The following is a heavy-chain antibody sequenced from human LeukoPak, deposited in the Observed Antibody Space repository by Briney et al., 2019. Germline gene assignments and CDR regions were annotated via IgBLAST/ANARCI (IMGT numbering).Heavy chain of an antibody. CDR3: ASTSRLSRLTMATTPNFDY. J-gene: IGHJ4*02. Sequence: SETLSLTCTVSGGSISSYYWSWIRQPPGKGLEWIGYIYTSGSTNYNPSLKSRVTISVDTSKNQFSLKLSSVTAADTAVYYCASTSRLSRLTMATTPNFDYWGQGTLVTVSS. CDR1: GGSISSYY. V-gene: IGHV4-4*08. D-gene: IGHD5-24*01. CDR2: IYTSGST.